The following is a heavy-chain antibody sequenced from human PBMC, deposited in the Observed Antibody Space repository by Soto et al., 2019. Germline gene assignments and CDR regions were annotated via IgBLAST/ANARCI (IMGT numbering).Heavy chain of an antibody. CDR1: GFTFSSYA. Sequence: PGGSLRLSCAASGFTFSSYAMSWVRQAPGKGLEWVSAISGSGGSTCYADSVKGRFTISRDNSKNTLYLQMNSLRAEDAAVYYCAKDKGPVPAAITWYSSSPYPYYYYYMDVWGKGTTVTVSS. J-gene: IGHJ6*03. D-gene: IGHD2-2*01. CDR3: AKDKGPVPAAITWYSSSPYPYYYYYMDV. CDR2: ISGSGGST. V-gene: IGHV3-23*01.